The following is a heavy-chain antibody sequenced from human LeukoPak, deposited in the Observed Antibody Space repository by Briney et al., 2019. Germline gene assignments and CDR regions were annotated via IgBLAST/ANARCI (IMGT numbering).Heavy chain of an antibody. CDR2: MNPNSGNT. J-gene: IGHJ4*02. V-gene: IGHV1-8*02. CDR1: GYTFTSYY. CDR3: ARVGSAAATADY. Sequence: ASVKVSCKASGYTFTSYYLHWVRQATGQGLEWMGWMNPNSGNTGYAQKFQGRITMTSDTSTSTVYMELNSLRSDDTAVYFCARVGSAAATADYWGQGTLVTVSS. D-gene: IGHD6-25*01.